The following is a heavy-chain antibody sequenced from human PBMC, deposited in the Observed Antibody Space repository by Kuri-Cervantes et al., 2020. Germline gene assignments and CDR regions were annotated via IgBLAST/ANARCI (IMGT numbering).Heavy chain of an antibody. CDR2: IYPGQNN. J-gene: IGHJ4*02. CDR1: RTSVSSGFHH. CDR3: ARGITMVRGRPPRFDY. Sequence: SETLSLTCTVSRTSVSSGFHHWSWIRQPPGKKLEWIGCIYPGQNNRYNPSLQSRVAISVDTSKNQFSLNLSSVTAADTAVYYCARGITMVRGRPPRFDYWGQGTLVTVSS. V-gene: IGHV4-61*01. D-gene: IGHD3-10*01.